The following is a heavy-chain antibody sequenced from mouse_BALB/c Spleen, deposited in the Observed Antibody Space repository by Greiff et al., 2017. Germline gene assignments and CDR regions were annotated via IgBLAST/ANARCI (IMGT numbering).Heavy chain of an antibody. V-gene: IGHV5-4*02. J-gene: IGHJ1*01. CDR1: GFTFSDYY. CDR2: ISDGGSYT. Sequence: EVQGVESGGGLVKPGGSLKLSCAASGFTFSDYYMYWVRQTPEKRLEWVATISDGGSYTYYPDSVKGRFTISRDNAKNNLYLQMSSLKSEDTAMYYCARGGDRYFDVWGAGTTVTVSS. CDR3: ARGGDRYFDV.